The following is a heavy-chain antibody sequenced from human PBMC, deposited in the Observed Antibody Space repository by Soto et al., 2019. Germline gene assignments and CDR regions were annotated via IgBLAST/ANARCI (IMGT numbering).Heavy chain of an antibody. D-gene: IGHD6-19*01. J-gene: IGHJ4*02. Sequence: GGSLRLSCAASVFTFSTYAMSWVRQAPGKGLEWVSAISGSGGSTYYADSGKGRFTISRDNSKNTLYLQMNSLRAEDTAVYYCAKHSSGWPQGYFDYWGQGTLVTVSS. V-gene: IGHV3-23*01. CDR3: AKHSSGWPQGYFDY. CDR1: VFTFSTYA. CDR2: ISGSGGST.